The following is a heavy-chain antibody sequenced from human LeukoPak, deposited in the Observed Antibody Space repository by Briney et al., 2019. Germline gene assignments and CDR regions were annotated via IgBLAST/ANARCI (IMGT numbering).Heavy chain of an antibody. D-gene: IGHD3-16*02. CDR2: ISHSGST. J-gene: IGHJ2*01. Sequence: SETLSLTCAVYGGSFSDGYWSWIRQPLGKGLEWVGEISHSGSTNCNPSLESRVTLSADTSKKQFSLNVKSATAADTGVYFCARGKGGRPGNTQSYPWFFGTWGRGTLVTVSS. V-gene: IGHV4-34*01. CDR1: GGSFSDGY. CDR3: ARGKGGRPGNTQSYPWFFGT.